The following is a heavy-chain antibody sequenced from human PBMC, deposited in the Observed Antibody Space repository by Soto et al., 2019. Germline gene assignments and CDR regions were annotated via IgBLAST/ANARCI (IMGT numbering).Heavy chain of an antibody. CDR1: GFTFSSYS. J-gene: IGHJ3*02. CDR3: ARDWRIAAAGTEAFDI. CDR2: ISSSSSYI. D-gene: IGHD6-13*01. V-gene: IGHV3-21*01. Sequence: EVQLVESGGGLVKPGGSLRLSCAASGFTFSSYSMNWVRQAPGKGLEWVSSISSSSSYIYYADSVKGRFTISRDNAKNSLYLQMNSLRAEDTAVYYCARDWRIAAAGTEAFDIWGQGTMVTVSS.